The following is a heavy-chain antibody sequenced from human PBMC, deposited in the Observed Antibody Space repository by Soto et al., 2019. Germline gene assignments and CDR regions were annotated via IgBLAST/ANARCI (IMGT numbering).Heavy chain of an antibody. D-gene: IGHD6-6*01. CDR2: IRSKAYGGTT. Sequence: HPGGSLRLSCTASGFTFGDYAMSWFRQAPGKGLEWVGFIRSKAYGGTTEYAASVKGRFTISRDDSKIIAYLQMNSLKTEDTAVFYCTSTSIAARSGSRGTDYWGQGTLVTVSS. V-gene: IGHV3-49*03. CDR3: TSTSIAARSGSRGTDY. CDR1: GFTFGDYA. J-gene: IGHJ4*02.